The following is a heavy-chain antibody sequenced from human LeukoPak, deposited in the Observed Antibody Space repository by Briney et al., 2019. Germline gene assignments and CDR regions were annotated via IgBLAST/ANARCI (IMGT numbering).Heavy chain of an antibody. V-gene: IGHV4-34*01. J-gene: IGHJ4*02. Sequence: PSETLSLTCAVSSGSFSASYWTCVRQPPGKGLEWIGEINHSGSTNYNPSLKSRVTISLDTSKNQFSLRLSSVTAADTAVYYCASAHPITVGYYFDYWGQGTLVTVSS. CDR1: SGSFSASY. CDR2: INHSGST. CDR3: ASAHPITVGYYFDY. D-gene: IGHD5-12*01.